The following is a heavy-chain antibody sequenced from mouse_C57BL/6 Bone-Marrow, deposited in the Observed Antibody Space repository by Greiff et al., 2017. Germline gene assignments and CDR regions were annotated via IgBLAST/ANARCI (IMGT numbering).Heavy chain of an antibody. Sequence: VQLKESGPELVKPGASVKISCKASGYAFSSSWMNWVKQRPGKGLEWIGRIYPGDGDTNYNGKFKGKATLTADKSSSTAYMQLSSLTSEDSAVYFCARSSYWRDFDYWGQGTTLTVSS. CDR2: IYPGDGDT. CDR1: GYAFSSSW. D-gene: IGHD2-10*01. CDR3: ARSSYWRDFDY. J-gene: IGHJ2*01. V-gene: IGHV1-82*01.